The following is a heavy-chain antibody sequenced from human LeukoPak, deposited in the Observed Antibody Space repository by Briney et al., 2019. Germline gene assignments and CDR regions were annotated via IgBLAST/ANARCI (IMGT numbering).Heavy chain of an antibody. CDR3: AAVSTRGSPGYHYFFDS. J-gene: IGHJ4*02. Sequence: SETLSLTCTVSGGSFNTEYWSWIRQTPGEGLEWVGYISNGGNTNYNPSLKSRLTISIDTSKNHFPLKLSSVTAADTAIYYCAAVSTRGSPGYHYFFDSWGQGTLVTVSS. CDR1: GGSFNTEY. D-gene: IGHD3-9*01. V-gene: IGHV4-59*01. CDR2: ISNGGNT.